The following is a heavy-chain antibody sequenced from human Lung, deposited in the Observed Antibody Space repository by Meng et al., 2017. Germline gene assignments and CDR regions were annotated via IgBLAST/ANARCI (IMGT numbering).Heavy chain of an antibody. CDR1: GGSISTSGYY. CDR3: VRSSAWVRTGFNP. V-gene: IGHV4-39*01. CDR2: IGHSGFT. Sequence: QAHLQESVPGLVKPSEALSLTGGVSGGSISTSGYYWGWIRQPPGKGLEWIGSIGHSGFTYYTPSLKSRVAVSLDTSKSQFSLMLTSVTAADTAVYYCVRSSAWVRTGFNPWGQGTLVTVSS. J-gene: IGHJ5*02. D-gene: IGHD6-19*01.